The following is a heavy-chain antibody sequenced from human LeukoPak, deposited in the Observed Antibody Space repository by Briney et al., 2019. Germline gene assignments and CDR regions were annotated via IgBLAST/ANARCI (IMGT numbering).Heavy chain of an antibody. CDR1: GFTFSSYG. CDR2: IWYDGSNK. CDR3: ARTYCSSTSCYYFDY. J-gene: IGHJ4*02. D-gene: IGHD2-2*01. V-gene: IGHV3-33*01. Sequence: GGSLRLSCAASGFTFSSYGMHWVRQAPGKGLEWVAVIWYDGSNKYYADSVKGRFTISRDNSKNTLYLQMNSLRAEDTAVYYCARTYCSSTSCYYFDYWGQGTLVTVSS.